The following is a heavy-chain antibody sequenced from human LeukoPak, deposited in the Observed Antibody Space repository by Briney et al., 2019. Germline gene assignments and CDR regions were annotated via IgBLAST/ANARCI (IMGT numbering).Heavy chain of an antibody. J-gene: IGHJ4*02. CDR2: INWNGGST. CDR1: GFTFDDYG. Sequence: GGSLRLSCAASGFTFDDYGVSWVRHAPGKGLEWVSGINWNGGSTGYADSVKGRFTISRDNAKNSLYLQMNSLRAEDTALYYCARDALFMVRGGGSKPDYWGQGTLVTVSS. D-gene: IGHD3-10*01. V-gene: IGHV3-20*04. CDR3: ARDALFMVRGGGSKPDY.